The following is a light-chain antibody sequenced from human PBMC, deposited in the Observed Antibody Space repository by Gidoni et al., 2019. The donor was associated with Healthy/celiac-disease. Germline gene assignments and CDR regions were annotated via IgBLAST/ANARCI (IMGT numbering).Light chain of an antibody. CDR3: QQYDNLPPI. J-gene: IGKJ5*01. CDR1: QDISNY. CDR2: DAS. Sequence: DIQMTQSPSSLSASVGDRVNITCQASQDISNYLNWYQQKPGKAHKLLIYDASNLETGVPSRFSGSGSGTDFTFTISSLQPEDIATYYCQQYDNLPPIFGQGTRLEIK. V-gene: IGKV1-33*01.